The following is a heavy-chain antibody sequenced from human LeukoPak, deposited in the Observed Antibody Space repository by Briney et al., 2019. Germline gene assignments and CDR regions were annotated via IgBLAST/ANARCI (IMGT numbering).Heavy chain of an antibody. CDR2: IIPIFGTA. J-gene: IGHJ6*02. CDR3: AKDLLRGQRTYYYGMDV. CDR1: GGTFSSYA. V-gene: IGHV1-69*05. Sequence: GASVKVSCKASGGTFSSYAISWVRQAPGQGLEWMGGIIPIFGTANYAQKFQGRVTITTDESTSTAYMELSSLRSEDTAVYYCAKDLLRGQRTYYYGMDVWGQGTTVTVSS. D-gene: IGHD3-3*01.